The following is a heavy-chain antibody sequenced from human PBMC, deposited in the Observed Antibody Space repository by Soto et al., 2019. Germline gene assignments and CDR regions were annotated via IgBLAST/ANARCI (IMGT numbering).Heavy chain of an antibody. CDR3: AKDFTPDGYWDFDY. J-gene: IGHJ4*02. D-gene: IGHD4-17*01. Sequence: GGSLRLSCAASGFTFSTYTMSWVRQPPGKGLEWVSAVLQTGSSTFYADSVKGRFTISRDNSKNTLYLQMNNLRAEDTAVYYCAKDFTPDGYWDFDYWGQGTLVTVSS. CDR1: GFTFSTYT. V-gene: IGHV3-23*01. CDR2: VLQTGSST.